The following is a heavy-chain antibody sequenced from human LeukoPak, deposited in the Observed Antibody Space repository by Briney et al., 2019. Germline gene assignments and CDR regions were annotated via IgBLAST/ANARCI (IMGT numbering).Heavy chain of an antibody. CDR3: ARDSYYDSRAFDY. CDR2: IKQDGSEK. J-gene: IGHJ4*02. D-gene: IGHD3-22*01. V-gene: IGHV3-7*01. CDR1: GFTFSSYW. Sequence: GGSLRLSCAASGFTFSSYWMSWVRQAPGKGLEWVANIKQDGSEKYYVDSVKGRFTISRDNAKNSLYLQMNSLRAEDTAVYYCARDSYYDSRAFDYWGQGTPVTVSS.